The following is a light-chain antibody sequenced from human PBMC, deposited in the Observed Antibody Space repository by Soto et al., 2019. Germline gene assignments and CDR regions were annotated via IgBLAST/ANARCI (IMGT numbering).Light chain of an antibody. CDR3: CSSAPESTYV. Sequence: QSALAQPASVSGSPGQSITISCTGTSDVVGAYNSVSWYQQLPHKAPQVILYKGTQRPSGVSSRFSGSTSGNAASLTISGLQADDEADYFCCSSAPESTYVFGNGTKVTVL. CDR1: SDVVGAYNS. J-gene: IGLJ1*01. V-gene: IGLV2-23*01. CDR2: KGT.